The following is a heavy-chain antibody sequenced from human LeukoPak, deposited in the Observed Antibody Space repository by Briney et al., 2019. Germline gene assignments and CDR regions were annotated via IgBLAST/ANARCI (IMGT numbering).Heavy chain of an antibody. J-gene: IGHJ3*01. CDR3: ARADSAGYIAFDV. V-gene: IGHV4-59*01. D-gene: IGHD3-22*01. CDR2: IDYTGSS. CDR1: GGAISSYY. Sequence: SETLSLTCTVSGGAISSYYWSWVRRPPGKGLEWIGYIDYTGSSNYNPSLKSRVTISVDTSKNQFSLKLSSVTAADTAVYYCARADSAGYIAFDVWGQGTMITVSS.